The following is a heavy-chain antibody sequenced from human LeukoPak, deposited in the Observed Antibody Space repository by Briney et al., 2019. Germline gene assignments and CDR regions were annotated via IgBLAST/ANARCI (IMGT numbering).Heavy chain of an antibody. CDR1: GFTFSSYA. Sequence: GGSLRLSCAASGFTFSSYAMHWVRQAPGKGLEWVAVISYDGSNKYYADSVKGRFTNSRDNSKNTLYLQMNSLRAEDTAVYYCARVKGSYYNYFDYWGQGTLVTVSS. CDR2: ISYDGSNK. J-gene: IGHJ4*02. CDR3: ARVKGSYYNYFDY. D-gene: IGHD3-10*01. V-gene: IGHV3-30*04.